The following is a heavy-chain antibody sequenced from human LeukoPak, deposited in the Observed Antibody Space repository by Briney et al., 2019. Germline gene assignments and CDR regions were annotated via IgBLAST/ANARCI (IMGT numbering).Heavy chain of an antibody. CDR1: GGSISSSSYY. CDR3: ARHVEAMVRGVIYYNWFDP. V-gene: IGHV4-39*01. D-gene: IGHD3-10*01. Sequence: PSETLSLTCTVSGGSISSSSYYWGWIRQPPGKGLEWIGSIYYSGSTYYNPSLKSRVTISVDTSKNQFSLKLSSVTAADTAVYYCARHVEAMVRGVIYYNWFDPWGQGTLVTVSS. J-gene: IGHJ5*02. CDR2: IYYSGST.